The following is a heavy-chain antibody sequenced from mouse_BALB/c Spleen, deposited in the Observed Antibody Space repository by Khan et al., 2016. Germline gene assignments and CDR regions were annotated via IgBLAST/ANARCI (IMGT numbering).Heavy chain of an antibody. CDR2: IRSKSNNYAT. CDR3: VRRELWSYYLARDY. CDR1: GFTFNTYA. Sequence: EVQLVESGGGLVQPKGSLKLSCAASGFTFNTYAMNWVRQAPGKGLEWVARIRSKSNNYATYYADSVKDRFTISRDDSQSMLYLQMNNLKTEDTAMYYCVRRELWSYYLARDYWGQGTSVTVSS. J-gene: IGHJ4*01. V-gene: IGHV10-1*02. D-gene: IGHD1-1*02.